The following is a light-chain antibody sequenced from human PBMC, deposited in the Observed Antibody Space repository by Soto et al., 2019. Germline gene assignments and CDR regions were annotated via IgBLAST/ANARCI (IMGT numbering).Light chain of an antibody. Sequence: DIQMTHSPSTLSASVGDRVTITCRASQFISSWLAWYQQKPGKAPRLLIYDTSTLQSGVPSRFTGSASGTEFTLTISSLQPDDSATYYCQQYDTHSWTFGHGTRVEI. CDR2: DTS. V-gene: IGKV1-5*01. CDR3: QQYDTHSWT. J-gene: IGKJ1*01. CDR1: QFISSW.